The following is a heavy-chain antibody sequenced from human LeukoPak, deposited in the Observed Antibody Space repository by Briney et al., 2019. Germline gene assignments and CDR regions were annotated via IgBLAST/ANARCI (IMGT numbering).Heavy chain of an antibody. CDR1: GGSFSGYY. CDR3: ARDVVAAVGSFDY. Sequence: SETLSLTCAVYGGSFSGYYWSWIRQAPGKGLEWVGEINHSGSTNYNPSLESGVTILVDTSKKQFSLKLSSATAADTGVYYCARDVVAAVGSFDYWGQGTQVTVSS. CDR2: INHSGST. J-gene: IGHJ4*02. D-gene: IGHD2-2*01. V-gene: IGHV4-34*01.